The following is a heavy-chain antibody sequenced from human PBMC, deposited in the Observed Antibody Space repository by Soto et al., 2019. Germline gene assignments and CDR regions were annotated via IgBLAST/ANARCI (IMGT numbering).Heavy chain of an antibody. D-gene: IGHD1-1*01. J-gene: IGHJ6*02. CDR1: GFTFSYHA. CDR3: ARGTTTSAFSAMDV. V-gene: IGHV3-30-3*01. Sequence: QVQLVESGGGVVQPGRSLRLSCAASGFTFSYHALNWVRQAPGKGLEWVAVISFDGGNKYNAESVKGRFTISRDNSNSTLYLQMNCLRAEDTAMYFCARGTTTSAFSAMDVWGQGTTVTVSS. CDR2: ISFDGGNK.